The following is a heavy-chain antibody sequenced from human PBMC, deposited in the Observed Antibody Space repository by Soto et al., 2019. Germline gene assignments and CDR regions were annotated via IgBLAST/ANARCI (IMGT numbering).Heavy chain of an antibody. CDR3: ARGRNGMDV. CDR1: GDPFSNYD. CDR2: MNPNSGNT. V-gene: IGHV1-8*01. J-gene: IGHJ6*02. Sequence: QVQLVQSGAEVKKPGASVKVSCKASGDPFSNYDMKWVRQATGQGLEWMGWMNPNSGNTGCARKFQGRVTMTRNTSITTVYMELSSLRSEDTAVYYCARGRNGMDVWGQGTTVTVSS.